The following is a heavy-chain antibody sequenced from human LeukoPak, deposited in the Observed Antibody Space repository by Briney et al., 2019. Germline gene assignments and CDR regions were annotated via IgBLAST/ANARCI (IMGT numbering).Heavy chain of an antibody. CDR3: ATLRYGSGSYYNFDY. CDR2: ISYDGSNK. CDR1: GFTFGSYG. J-gene: IGHJ4*02. D-gene: IGHD3-10*01. V-gene: IGHV3-30*03. Sequence: GGSLRLSCAASGFTFGSYGMHWVRQAPGKGLEWVAVISYDGSNKYYADSVKGRFTISRDNSKDTLYLQMNSLRAEDTAVYYCATLRYGSGSYYNFDYWGQGTLVTVSS.